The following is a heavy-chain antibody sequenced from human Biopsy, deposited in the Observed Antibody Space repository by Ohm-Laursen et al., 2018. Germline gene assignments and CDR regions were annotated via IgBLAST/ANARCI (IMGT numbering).Heavy chain of an antibody. J-gene: IGHJ2*01. CDR2: IYQNVYEK. CDR3: AREIGPGYGHLKGFDL. D-gene: IGHD3-16*01. V-gene: IGHV3-7*01. CDR1: GFTFNNYC. Sequence: SLRLSCAASGFTFNNYCMSWVRQAPGKGLEWVADIYQNVYEKYYVDSVKGRFTISRDNAKKSLFLQMHSLRAEDTGVYFCAREIGPGYGHLKGFDLWGRGTLVTVSS.